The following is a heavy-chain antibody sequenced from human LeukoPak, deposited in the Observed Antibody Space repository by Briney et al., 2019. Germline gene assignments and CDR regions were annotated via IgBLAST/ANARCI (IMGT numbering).Heavy chain of an antibody. CDR1: GGSISSHY. V-gene: IGHV4-59*11. J-gene: IGHJ6*03. CDR3: ARVIAARAGDYYYYYMDV. D-gene: IGHD6-6*01. CDR2: IYYSGST. Sequence: SETLSLTCTVSGGSISSHYWSWIRQPPGKGREWIGYIYYSGSTNYNPSLKSRVTISVDTSKNQFSLKLSSVTAADTAVYYCARVIAARAGDYYYYYMDVWGKGTTVTVSS.